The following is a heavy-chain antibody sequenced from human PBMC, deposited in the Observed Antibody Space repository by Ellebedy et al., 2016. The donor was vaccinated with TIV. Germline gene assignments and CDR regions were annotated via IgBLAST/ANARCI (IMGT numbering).Heavy chain of an antibody. Sequence: GESLKISCAASGFTFSWMSWVRQAPGKGLAWVANINRDGSEKHYVDAVRGRFTISSDNANNSLSLQMDSLRAEDTAVYYCVKETYCHSDGCHSYFDFWGQGTLVTVSS. J-gene: IGHJ4*02. CDR2: INRDGSEK. CDR1: GFTFSW. CDR3: VKETYCHSDGCHSYFDF. D-gene: IGHD2/OR15-2a*01. V-gene: IGHV3-7*01.